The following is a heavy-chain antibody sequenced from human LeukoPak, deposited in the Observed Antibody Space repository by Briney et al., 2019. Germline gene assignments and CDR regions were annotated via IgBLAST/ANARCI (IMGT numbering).Heavy chain of an antibody. Sequence: SETLSLTCAVYGGSFSGYYWSWIRQPPGKGLEWLGEINHSGSTNYNPSLKSRVTISVDTSKNQFSLKLSSVTAADTAVYYCARARRRFDPWGQGTLVAVSS. J-gene: IGHJ5*02. CDR1: GGSFSGYY. V-gene: IGHV4-34*01. CDR3: ARARRRFDP. CDR2: INHSGST.